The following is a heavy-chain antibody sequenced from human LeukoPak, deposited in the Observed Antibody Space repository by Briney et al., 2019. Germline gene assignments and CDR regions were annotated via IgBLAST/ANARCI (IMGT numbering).Heavy chain of an antibody. CDR2: IYYSGST. CDR3: ARARRYYGSGTQFDP. CDR1: GGSISSGDYY. J-gene: IGHJ5*02. Sequence: PSETLSLTCTVSGGSISSGDYYWSWIRQPPGKGLEWIGYIYYSGSTYYNPSLKSRVTISVDTSKNQFSLKLSSVTAADTAVYYCARARRYYGSGTQFDPWGQGTLVTVSS. V-gene: IGHV4-30-4*02. D-gene: IGHD3-10*01.